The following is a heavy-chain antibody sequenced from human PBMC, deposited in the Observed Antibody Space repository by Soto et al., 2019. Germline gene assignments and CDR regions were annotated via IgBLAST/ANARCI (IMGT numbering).Heavy chain of an antibody. V-gene: IGHV3-23*01. CDR1: GFTFSNYA. D-gene: IGHD3-16*01. Sequence: EVQLLDSGGGLVQPGGSLRLSCAASGFTFSNYAMTWVRQGPGKGLEWVSGISGGGGRSYYADSVKGRFTISRDNSKSTLYVQMNSLRDEDTAVYYCAKAYFVWSGGQPYYFGYWGQGTLVTVSS. CDR2: ISGGGGRS. CDR3: AKAYFVWSGGQPYYFGY. J-gene: IGHJ4*02.